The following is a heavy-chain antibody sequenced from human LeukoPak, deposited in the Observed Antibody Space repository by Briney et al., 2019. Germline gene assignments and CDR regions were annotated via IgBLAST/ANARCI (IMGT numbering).Heavy chain of an antibody. CDR3: AKVKQQWLVEYYFDY. Sequence: GGSLRLSCAASGFTFSSHGMHWVRQAPGKGLEWVTFIRSDGSSNYYADSVKGRFTISRDNSKNTLYLQMNSLRAEDTAVYYCAKVKQQWLVEYYFDYWGQGTLVTVSS. J-gene: IGHJ4*02. V-gene: IGHV3-30*02. D-gene: IGHD6-19*01. CDR2: IRSDGSSN. CDR1: GFTFSSHG.